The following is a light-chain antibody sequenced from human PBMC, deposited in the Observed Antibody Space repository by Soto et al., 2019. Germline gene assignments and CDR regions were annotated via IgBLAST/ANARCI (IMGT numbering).Light chain of an antibody. J-gene: IGKJ4*01. Sequence: DIQMTQSPSSLSASVGDRVTITCQASQNINNYLNWYQQKPGRAPKILMYDASNLEAGVPSRFRGSGSGTDCTFTISRLQPEDIETYYCQQLNSYPLTFGGGTKVDIK. CDR2: DAS. CDR1: QNINNY. CDR3: QQLNSYPLT. V-gene: IGKV1-33*01.